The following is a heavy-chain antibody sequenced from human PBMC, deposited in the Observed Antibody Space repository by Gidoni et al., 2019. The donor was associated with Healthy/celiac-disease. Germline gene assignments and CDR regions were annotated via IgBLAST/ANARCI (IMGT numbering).Heavy chain of an antibody. CDR2: SSSSSSTI. CDR3: ARGDYDSSGYYLRY. V-gene: IGHV3-48*01. D-gene: IGHD3-22*01. Sequence: EVQLVESGGGLVQPGGSLRLSCVASGFTFSSYSMNWVRQAPGTGLEWVSYSSSSSSTIYYANSVKGRFTISRDNAKNSLYRQMNSLRAEDTAVYYCARGDYDSSGYYLRYWGQGTLVTVSS. J-gene: IGHJ4*02. CDR1: GFTFSSYS.